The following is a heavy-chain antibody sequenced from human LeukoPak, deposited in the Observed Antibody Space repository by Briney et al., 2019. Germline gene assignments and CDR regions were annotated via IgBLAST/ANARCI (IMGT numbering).Heavy chain of an antibody. V-gene: IGHV3-30-3*01. D-gene: IGHD3-3*01. CDR3: ARDISRGYDFWSGSPNN. J-gene: IGHJ4*02. CDR1: GFTFSSYA. Sequence: AGGSLRLSCAASGFTFSSYAMHWVRQAPGKGLEWVAVISYDGSNKYYADSVKGRFTISRDNSKNTLYLQMNSLRAEDTAVYYCARDISRGYDFWSGSPNNWGQGTLVTVSS. CDR2: ISYDGSNK.